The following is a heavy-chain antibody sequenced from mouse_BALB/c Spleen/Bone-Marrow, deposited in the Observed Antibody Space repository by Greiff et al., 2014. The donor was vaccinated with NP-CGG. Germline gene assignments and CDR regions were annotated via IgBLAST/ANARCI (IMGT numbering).Heavy chain of an antibody. CDR3: TRSGKRYGAMDY. D-gene: IGHD2-10*02. CDR1: GFTFSDYY. Sequence: EVQLVESGGGLVKPGGSLKLSCAAPGFTFSDYYMYWVRQTPEKRLEWVATISDGGTYTFYPDSVKGRFTISRDNAKNNLYLQMSSLQSEDTAMYYCTRSGKRYGAMDYWGQGTSVTVSS. V-gene: IGHV5-4*02. J-gene: IGHJ4*01. CDR2: ISDGGTYT.